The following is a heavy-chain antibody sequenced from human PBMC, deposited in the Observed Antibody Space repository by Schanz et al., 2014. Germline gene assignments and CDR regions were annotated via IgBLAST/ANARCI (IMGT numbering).Heavy chain of an antibody. CDR2: IIPILGIA. D-gene: IGHD2-2*02. Sequence: QVQLVQSGGEAKKPGSSVKVSCKPSGGTFSSYTISWVRQAPGQGLEWMGRIIPILGIANYAQNFQGRVTITADKTASTTYMELTNLRSEDTAVYYCAGTYCSSTSCYTGYDCMDVWGKGTTVTVSS. J-gene: IGHJ6*03. CDR3: AGTYCSSTSCYTGYDCMDV. V-gene: IGHV1-69*02. CDR1: GGTFSSYT.